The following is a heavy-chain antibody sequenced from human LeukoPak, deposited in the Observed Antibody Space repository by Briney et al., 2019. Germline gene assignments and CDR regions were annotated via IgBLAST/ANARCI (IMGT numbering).Heavy chain of an antibody. CDR1: GGTFSSYA. Sequence: SVKVSCKASGGTFSSYAISWVRQAPGQGLEWMGRIIPIFGTANYAQKFQGRVTITTDESTSTAYMELSSLRSEDTAVYYCARDSPSDYGDRDYFDYWGQGTLVTVSS. CDR3: ARDSPSDYGDRDYFDY. D-gene: IGHD4-17*01. CDR2: IIPIFGTA. J-gene: IGHJ4*02. V-gene: IGHV1-69*05.